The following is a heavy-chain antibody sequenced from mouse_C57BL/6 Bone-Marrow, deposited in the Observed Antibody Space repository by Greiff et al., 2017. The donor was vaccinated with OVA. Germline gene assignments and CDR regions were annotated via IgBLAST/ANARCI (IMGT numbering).Heavy chain of an antibody. CDR3: ARGYGSSYYAMDY. J-gene: IGHJ4*01. V-gene: IGHV1-69*01. Sequence: VKLQQPGAELVMPGASVKLSCKASGYTFTSYWMHWVKQRPGQGLEWIGEIDPSDSYTNYNQKFKGKSTLTVDKSSSTAYMQLSSLTSEDSAVYYCARGYGSSYYAMDYWGQGTSVTVSS. D-gene: IGHD1-1*01. CDR1: GYTFTSYW. CDR2: IDPSDSYT.